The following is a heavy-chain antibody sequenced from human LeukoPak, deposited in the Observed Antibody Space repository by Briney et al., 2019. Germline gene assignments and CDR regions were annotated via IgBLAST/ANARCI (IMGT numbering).Heavy chain of an antibody. CDR2: ISGSGGST. J-gene: IGHJ4*02. D-gene: IGHD3-16*01. V-gene: IGHV3-23*01. Sequence: GGSLRLSCAASGFTFSSNGMSWVRQAPGKGLEWVSAISGSGGSTYYADSVKGRFTISRDNSKNTLFLLMNSLRAEDTAVYYCAKDVMITFGPVMAPPFDYWGQGTLVTVSS. CDR1: GFTFSSNG. CDR3: AKDVMITFGPVMAPPFDY.